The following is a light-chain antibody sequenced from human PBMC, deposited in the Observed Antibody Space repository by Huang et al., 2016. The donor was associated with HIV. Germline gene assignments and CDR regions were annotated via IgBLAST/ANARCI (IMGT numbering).Light chain of an antibody. CDR1: QSIGGT. V-gene: IGKV3-15*01. Sequence: EIVMTQSPATLSVSTGEGATLSCRASQSIGGTLAWYQQKTGQAPGLLSYGSSTRATGIPAMFNGSGSGTDFTLTISCLQSEDFADYYCQQYNKWPPAFGQGTKVEIK. CDR2: GSS. CDR3: QQYNKWPPA. J-gene: IGKJ1*01.